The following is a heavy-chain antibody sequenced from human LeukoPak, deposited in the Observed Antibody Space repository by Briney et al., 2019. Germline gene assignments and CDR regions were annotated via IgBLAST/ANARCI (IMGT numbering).Heavy chain of an antibody. CDR1: GFTFSSYA. CDR2: ISYDGSNK. J-gene: IGHJ4*02. V-gene: IGHV3-30-3*01. Sequence: PGGSLRLSCAASGFTFSSYAMHWVRQAPGKGLEWVAVISYDGSNKYYADSVKGRFTTSRDNSKNTLYLQMNSLRAEDTAVYYCARGASYYDSRFDYWGQGTLVTVSS. CDR3: ARGASYYDSRFDY. D-gene: IGHD3-3*01.